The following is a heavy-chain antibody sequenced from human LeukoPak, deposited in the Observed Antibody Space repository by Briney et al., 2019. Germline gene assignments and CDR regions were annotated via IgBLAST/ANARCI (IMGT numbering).Heavy chain of an antibody. V-gene: IGHV4-34*01. CDR3: ASSNWAWVVVA. Sequence: SETLSLTCAVYGGSFSGYYWSWIRQPPGKGLEWIGEINHSGSTNYNPSLKSRVTISVDTSKNQFSLKLSSVTAADTAVYYCASSNWAWVVVAWGQGTLVTVSS. CDR1: GGSFSGYY. CDR2: INHSGST. D-gene: IGHD2-21*01. J-gene: IGHJ4*02.